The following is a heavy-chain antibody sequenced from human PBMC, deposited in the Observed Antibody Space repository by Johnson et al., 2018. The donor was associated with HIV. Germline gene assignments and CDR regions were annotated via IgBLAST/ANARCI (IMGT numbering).Heavy chain of an antibody. D-gene: IGHD1-1*01. CDR3: ARDVTAGNDAFDI. CDR1: RFTVRSNY. J-gene: IGHJ3*02. CDR2: IYSGGRS. Sequence: MQLVESGGGLVQPGGSLRLSCAASRFTVRSNYMSWVRQAPGKGLEWVSVIYSGGRSYYADSVKGRLTLSRDNSNNTLYLQMNSLRAEDTAVYYCARDVTAGNDAFDIWGQGTMVTVSS. V-gene: IGHV3-66*02.